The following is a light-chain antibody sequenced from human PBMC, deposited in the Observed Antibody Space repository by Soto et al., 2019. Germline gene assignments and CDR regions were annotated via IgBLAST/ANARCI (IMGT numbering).Light chain of an antibody. J-gene: IGKJ1*01. V-gene: IGKV3-20*01. CDR2: GAS. Sequence: EIVMTQSPATLSVSPGESATLSCRASQSVSSSYLAWYQQKPGQAPRLLIYGASSRATGIPDRFSGSGSGTDFTLTLSRLEPEDFAVYYCQQYGSSPWTFGQGTKVDIK. CDR1: QSVSSSY. CDR3: QQYGSSPWT.